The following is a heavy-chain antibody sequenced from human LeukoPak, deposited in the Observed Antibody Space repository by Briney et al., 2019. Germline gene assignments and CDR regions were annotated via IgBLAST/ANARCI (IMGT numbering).Heavy chain of an antibody. Sequence: GASVKVSCKASGYTFTSYYMHWVRQAPGQGLEWMGMINPSGGSTSYAQKFQGRVTMTRDTSTSTVYMELSSLRSEDTAVYYCARDRTPGYYYDSSGETSDAFDIWGQGTMVTVSS. J-gene: IGHJ3*02. D-gene: IGHD3-22*01. CDR3: ARDRTPGYYYDSSGETSDAFDI. CDR1: GYTFTSYY. V-gene: IGHV1-46*01. CDR2: INPSGGST.